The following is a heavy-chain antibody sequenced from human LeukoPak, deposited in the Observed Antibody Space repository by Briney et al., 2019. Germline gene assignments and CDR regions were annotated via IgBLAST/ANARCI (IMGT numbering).Heavy chain of an antibody. CDR2: INHSGST. J-gene: IGHJ4*02. V-gene: IGHV4-34*01. D-gene: IGHD3-22*01. CDR1: GFTFSTYA. CDR3: ARGPLGYHYYDSSGYYGIDY. Sequence: PGGSLRLSCAASGFTFSTYAMSWIRQPPGKGLEWIGEINHSGSTNYNPSLKSRVTISVDTSKNQFSLELSSVTAADTAVYYCARGPLGYHYYDSSGYYGIDYWGQGTLVTVSS.